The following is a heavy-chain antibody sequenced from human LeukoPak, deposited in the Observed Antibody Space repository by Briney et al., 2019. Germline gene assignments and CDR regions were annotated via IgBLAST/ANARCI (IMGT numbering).Heavy chain of an antibody. CDR1: GGSFSGYY. CDR3: ARRRTTRAFDI. V-gene: IGHV4-34*01. J-gene: IGHJ3*02. CDR2: INNGGTT. D-gene: IGHD4-11*01. Sequence: SETLSFTCAVYGGSFSGYYWTYIRQPPGKGLEWIGEINNGGTTNYNPSLKSRVTISVDASKNQFSLKLSSVTAADTALYYCARRRTTRAFDIWGQGTMVTVSS.